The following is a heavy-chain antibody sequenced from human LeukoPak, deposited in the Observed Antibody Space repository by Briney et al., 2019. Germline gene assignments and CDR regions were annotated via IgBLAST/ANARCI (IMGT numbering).Heavy chain of an antibody. CDR3: AKGQSLEVAGHYFIDY. J-gene: IGHJ4*02. Sequence: PGGSLRLSCAASGFTFSSYGMHWVRQAPGKGLEWVSGIGGDGLRTYYADSVRGRFTIARDNSKNTIYLLMNSLRADDTAVYYCAKGQSLEVAGHYFIDYWGQGTLVTVSS. V-gene: IGHV3-23*01. D-gene: IGHD6-19*01. CDR1: GFTFSSYG. CDR2: IGGDGLRT.